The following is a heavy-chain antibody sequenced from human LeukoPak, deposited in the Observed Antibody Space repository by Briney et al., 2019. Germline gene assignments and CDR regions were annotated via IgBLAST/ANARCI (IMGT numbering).Heavy chain of an antibody. Sequence: ASVTVSCTASGYTFTLYYMHWVRQAPGQGLEWMGGINPNSGGTNYAQKFQGRVTMTRDTSISTAYMELSRLRSDDTAVYYCARVRVGGTANWFDPWGQGTLVTVSS. J-gene: IGHJ5*02. CDR1: GYTFTLYY. V-gene: IGHV1-2*02. CDR3: ARVRVGGTANWFDP. CDR2: INPNSGGT. D-gene: IGHD1-26*01.